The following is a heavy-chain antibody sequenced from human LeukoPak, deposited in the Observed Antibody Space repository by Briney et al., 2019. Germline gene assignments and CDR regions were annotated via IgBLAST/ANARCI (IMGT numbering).Heavy chain of an antibody. CDR2: TGSTGVST. CDR3: AKDPGVVPAHYFDY. D-gene: IGHD2-2*01. J-gene: IGHJ4*02. Sequence: QPGGSLRLSCAASGFTFSSYAMSWVRQAPGKGLEWVSGTGSTGVSTFYADSVKGRFTVSRDNSKNTLSLQMNSLRAEDTAVYYCAKDPGVVPAHYFDYWGQGTLVTVSS. CDR1: GFTFSSYA. V-gene: IGHV3-23*01.